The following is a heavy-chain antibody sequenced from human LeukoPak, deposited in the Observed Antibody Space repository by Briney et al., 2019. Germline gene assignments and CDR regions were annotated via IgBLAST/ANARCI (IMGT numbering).Heavy chain of an antibody. J-gene: IGHJ4*02. CDR2: ISSSSSYI. CDR1: GFTFSSYS. Sequence: GGSLRLSCAASGFTFSSYSMKWVRQAPGKGLEWVSSISSSSSYIYYADSVKGRFTISRENAKNSLYLQMNSLRVEDTAVYYCARLGPASSGWPESFDYWGQGTLVTVSS. D-gene: IGHD6-19*01. V-gene: IGHV3-21*04. CDR3: ARLGPASSGWPESFDY.